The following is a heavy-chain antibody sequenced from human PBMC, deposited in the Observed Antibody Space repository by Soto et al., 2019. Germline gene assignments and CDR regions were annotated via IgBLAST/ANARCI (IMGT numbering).Heavy chain of an antibody. CDR3: ARELYYDFWSCYSGYYSYGMDV. CDR1: GYTFTSYA. Sequence: ASVKVSGKASGYTFTSYAMHWVRQAPGQRLEWMGWINAGNGNTKYSQKFQGRVTITRDTSASTAYMELSSLRSEDTAVYYCARELYYDFWSCYSGYYSYGMDVWGQGSTVTVSS. CDR2: INAGNGNT. J-gene: IGHJ6*02. D-gene: IGHD3-3*01. V-gene: IGHV1-3*01.